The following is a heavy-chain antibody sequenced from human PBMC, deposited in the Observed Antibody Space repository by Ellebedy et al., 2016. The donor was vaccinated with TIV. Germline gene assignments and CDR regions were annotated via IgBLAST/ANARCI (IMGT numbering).Heavy chain of an antibody. J-gene: IGHJ4*02. D-gene: IGHD3-10*01. CDR3: ATKLWFGELPYDY. Sequence: SETLSLTXTVSGGSISSSSYYWGWIRQPPGKGLEWIGSIYYSGSTYYNPSLKSRVTISVDTSKNQFSLKLSSVTAADTAVYYCATKLWFGELPYDYWGQGTLVTVSS. V-gene: IGHV4-39*07. CDR2: IYYSGST. CDR1: GGSISSSSYY.